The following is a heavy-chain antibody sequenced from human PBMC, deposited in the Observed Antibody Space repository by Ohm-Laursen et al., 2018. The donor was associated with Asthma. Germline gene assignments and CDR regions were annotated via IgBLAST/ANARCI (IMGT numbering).Heavy chain of an antibody. D-gene: IGHD2-21*01. CDR1: GFTFRSYA. J-gene: IGHJ4*02. V-gene: IGHV3-30-3*01. CDR2: ISYDGSNK. CDR3: ARDPFTTIVVVIALFDY. Sequence: SLRLSCSASGFTFRSYAMHWVRQAPGKGLEWVAVISYDGSNKYYADSVKGRFTISRDNSKNTLYLQMNSLRAEDTAVYYCARDPFTTIVVVIALFDYWGQGTLVTVSS.